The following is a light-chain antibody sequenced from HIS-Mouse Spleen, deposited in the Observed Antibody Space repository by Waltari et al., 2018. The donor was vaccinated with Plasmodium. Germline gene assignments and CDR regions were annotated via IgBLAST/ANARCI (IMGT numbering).Light chain of an antibody. CDR1: ALPKNN. CDR3: YSTDSSGNHRV. CDR2: EDS. J-gene: IGLJ3*02. V-gene: IGLV3-10*01. Sequence: SYELTQPPSVSVSPGQTARLPCSATALPKNNAYWSQQKSGQAPVLVIYEDSKRPSGIPERFSGSSSGTMATLTISGAQVEDEADYYCYSTDSSGNHRVFGGGTKLTVL.